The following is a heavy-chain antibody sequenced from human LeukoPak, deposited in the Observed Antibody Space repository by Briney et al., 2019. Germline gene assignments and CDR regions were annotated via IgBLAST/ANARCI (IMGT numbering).Heavy chain of an antibody. CDR1: GDSVSSNSAA. D-gene: IGHD2-15*01. J-gene: IGHJ6*02. CDR2: TYYRSQWYH. CDR3: ARDGSCSGGTCYYYYGLDV. V-gene: IGHV6-1*01. Sequence: SQTLSLTCAISGDSVSSNSAAWNWIRQSPSGGLEWLGRTYYRSQWYHDYGTSVKSRITINPDTSKNQFSLQLNSVTPEDTAVYYCARDGSCSGGTCYYYYGLDVWGQGTTVTVSS.